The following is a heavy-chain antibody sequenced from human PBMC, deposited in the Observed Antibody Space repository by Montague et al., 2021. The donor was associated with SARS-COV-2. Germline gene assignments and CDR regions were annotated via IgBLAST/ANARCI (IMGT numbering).Heavy chain of an antibody. CDR3: AREGPNNWIDS. V-gene: IGHV4-59*01. CDR1: NGSITSYF. CDR2: IYYRGST. J-gene: IGHJ5*01. Sequence: SETLSLTCSVSNGSITSYFWSWIRQPPGKRLEWIGYIYYRGSTNYNPSLESRVTMSVDTSKNQFSLKLRFVTAADTAVYYCAREGPNNWIDSWGQGTPVIVSS.